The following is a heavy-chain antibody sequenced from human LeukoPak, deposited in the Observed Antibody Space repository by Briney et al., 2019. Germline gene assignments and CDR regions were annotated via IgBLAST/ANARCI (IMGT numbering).Heavy chain of an antibody. V-gene: IGHV3-30*02. CDR1: GFPFSTYA. CDR2: IRYDGSNK. J-gene: IGHJ4*02. Sequence: PGRPLDPPWLRSGFPFSTYAMHWVPQPPAKGLEGLAFIRYDGSNKYYADSVKGRFTISRDNSKNTLYLQMNSLRAGDTAVYYCAKDHRVYDSSAYLDYWGQGTLVTVSS. D-gene: IGHD3-22*01. CDR3: AKDHRVYDSSAYLDY.